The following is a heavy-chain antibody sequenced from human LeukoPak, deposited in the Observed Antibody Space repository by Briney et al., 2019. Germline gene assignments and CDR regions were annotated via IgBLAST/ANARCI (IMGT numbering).Heavy chain of an antibody. V-gene: IGHV3-74*01. CDR1: GFTFSSYW. J-gene: IGHJ4*02. CDR2: INSDGSST. D-gene: IGHD2-2*01. Sequence: GGSLRLSCAASGFTFSSYWMHWVRQAPGKGLVWVSHINSDGSSTSHADSVKGRFTISRDNAKSTLYLQMNSLRAEDTAVYYCAARGYCSSTSCLLEYWGQGTLVTVSS. CDR3: AARGYCSSTSCLLEY.